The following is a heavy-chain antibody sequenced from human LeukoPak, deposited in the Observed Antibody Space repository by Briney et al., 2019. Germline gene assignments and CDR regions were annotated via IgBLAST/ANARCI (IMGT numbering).Heavy chain of an antibody. J-gene: IGHJ4*02. CDR1: GFSVSSNY. Sequence: GGSLRLSCAASGFSVSSNYVSWVRQARGKGLEWVSALYSGGTTYYADSVKGRFTISRDNSKNTLYLQMNSLRVEDTAVYYCARQVGAITLFEHWGQGTLVTVSS. D-gene: IGHD1-26*01. V-gene: IGHV3-53*01. CDR2: LYSGGTT. CDR3: ARQVGAITLFEH.